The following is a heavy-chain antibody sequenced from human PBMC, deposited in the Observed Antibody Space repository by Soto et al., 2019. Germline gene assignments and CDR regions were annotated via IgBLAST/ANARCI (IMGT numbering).Heavy chain of an antibody. Sequence: GASVKVSCKASGYTFTSYYVHWVRQAPGQRLEWMGWINAGNGNTKYSQKFQGRVTITRDTSASTAYMELSSLRSEDTAVYYCARGGSLYWYFDLWGRGTLVTVSS. J-gene: IGHJ2*01. CDR1: GYTFTSYY. V-gene: IGHV1-3*01. CDR3: ARGGSLYWYFDL. D-gene: IGHD1-26*01. CDR2: INAGNGNT.